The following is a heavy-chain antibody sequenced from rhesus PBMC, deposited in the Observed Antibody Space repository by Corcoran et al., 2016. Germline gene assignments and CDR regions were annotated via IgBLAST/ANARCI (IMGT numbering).Heavy chain of an antibody. Sequence: QVQLQESGPGLVKPSETLSLTCAVSGYSISSNYWNWNRQPPRKGLEWIGSFYGSGGTNNLDPSLKSRVSLSVDTSKHQFSLKLNSMTAADTAVYYCAGSIAGTGYWGQGVLVTVSS. J-gene: IGHJ4*01. CDR3: AGSIAGTGY. CDR2: FYGSGGTN. D-gene: IGHD1-1-1*01. V-gene: IGHV4S14*01. CDR1: GYSISSNY.